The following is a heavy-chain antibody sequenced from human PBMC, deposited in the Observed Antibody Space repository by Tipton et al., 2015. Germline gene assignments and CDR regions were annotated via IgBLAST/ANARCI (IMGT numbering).Heavy chain of an antibody. V-gene: IGHV4-59*01. J-gene: IGHJ1*01. CDR1: GGSFSDYY. Sequence: TLSLTCTVSGGSFSDYYCSWIRQSPGEELEWIGYIYYSGSTNYNPSLRSRVAMSMDTSKNQFSLKLSSVIAADTAVYYCARASIIQGYYHDSSRYYLFNSWGQGTLVTASS. CDR3: ARASIIQGYYHDSSRYYLFNS. D-gene: IGHD3-22*01. CDR2: IYYSGST.